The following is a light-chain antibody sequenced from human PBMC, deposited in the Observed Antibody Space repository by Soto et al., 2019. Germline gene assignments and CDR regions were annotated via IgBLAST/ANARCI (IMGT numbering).Light chain of an antibody. CDR2: AAS. CDR1: QGISNY. Sequence: DIQMTQSPSSLSASVGDRVTITCRASQGISNYLAWYQQKPGKVPKLLIYAASTLQSGVPSRFSCSGSGTDFTLTISSLQPEVVATYYCQKYNSAPRTFGQGTKVEIK. CDR3: QKYNSAPRT. V-gene: IGKV1-27*01. J-gene: IGKJ1*01.